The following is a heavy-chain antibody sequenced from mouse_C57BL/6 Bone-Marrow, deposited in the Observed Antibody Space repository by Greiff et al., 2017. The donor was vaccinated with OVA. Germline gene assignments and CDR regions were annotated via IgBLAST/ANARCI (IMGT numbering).Heavy chain of an antibody. CDR2: IYPRSGNT. Sequence: VQLQQSGAELARPGASVKLSCKASGYTFTSSGISWVKQRTGQGLEWIGEIYPRSGNTYYNEKFKGKATLTADKSSSTAYMELRSLTSEDAAVYFCATELWAWFAYWGQGTLVTVSA. V-gene: IGHV1-81*01. CDR1: GYTFTSSG. J-gene: IGHJ3*01. CDR3: ATELWAWFAY.